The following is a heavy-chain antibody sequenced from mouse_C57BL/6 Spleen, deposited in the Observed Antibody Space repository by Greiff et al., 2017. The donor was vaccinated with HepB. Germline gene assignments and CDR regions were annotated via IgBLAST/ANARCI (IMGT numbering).Heavy chain of an antibody. D-gene: IGHD2-1*01. CDR2: INYDGSST. CDR3: ARSFYYVFDY. J-gene: IGHJ2*01. V-gene: IGHV5-16*01. Sequence: EVKLMESEGGLVQPGSSMKLSCTASGFTFSDYYMAWVRQVPEKGLEWVANINYDGSSTYYLDSLKSRFIISRDNAKNILYLQMSSLKSEDTATYYCARSFYYVFDYWGQGTTLTVSS. CDR1: GFTFSDYY.